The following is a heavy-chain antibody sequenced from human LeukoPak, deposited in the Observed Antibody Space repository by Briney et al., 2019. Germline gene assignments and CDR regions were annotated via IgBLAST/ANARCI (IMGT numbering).Heavy chain of an antibody. Sequence: GGSLRLSCAASGFTFSSYAMTWVRQAPGKGLEWVGRIKKKSDGETTDYAAPVKGRFSISRDDSKNTLYLQMNSLKTEDTALYYCTTDSNYGAFDWGQGILVTVS. CDR2: IKKKSDGETT. D-gene: IGHD4-17*01. V-gene: IGHV3-15*01. CDR1: GFTFSSYA. CDR3: TTDSNYGAFD. J-gene: IGHJ4*02.